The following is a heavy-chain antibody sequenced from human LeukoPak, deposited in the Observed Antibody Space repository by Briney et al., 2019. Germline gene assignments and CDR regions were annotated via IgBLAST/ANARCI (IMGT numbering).Heavy chain of an antibody. V-gene: IGHV1-8*01. J-gene: IGHJ4*02. CDR3: ARTPPKGDIDN. Sequence: ASVKVSCKASGYTFTNYDINWVRQAPGQGPEWMGWMSPKSGNTGYAQKFQGRVTMTSDTSIRTAYMELSSLTSEDTAVYYYARTPPKGDIDNWGQGALVTVSS. D-gene: IGHD2-21*02. CDR1: GYTFTNYD. CDR2: MSPKSGNT.